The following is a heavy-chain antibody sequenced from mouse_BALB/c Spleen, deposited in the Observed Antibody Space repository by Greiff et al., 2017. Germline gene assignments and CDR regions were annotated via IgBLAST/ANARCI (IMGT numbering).Heavy chain of an antibody. Sequence: EVMLVESGGGLVKPGGSLKLSCAASGFAFSSYDMSWVRQTPEKRLEWVAYISSGGGSTYYPDTVKGRFTISRDNAKNTLYLQMSSLKSEDTAMYYCASLGPTGSDYWGQGTTLTVSS. CDR3: ASLGPTGSDY. J-gene: IGHJ2*01. CDR2: ISSGGGST. D-gene: IGHD1-1*01. V-gene: IGHV5-12-1*01. CDR1: GFAFSSYD.